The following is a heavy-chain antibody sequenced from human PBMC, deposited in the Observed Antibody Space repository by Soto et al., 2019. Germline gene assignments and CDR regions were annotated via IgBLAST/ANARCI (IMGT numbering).Heavy chain of an antibody. CDR3: ARCPSYYYDSSGYWVSWFDP. Sequence: PPASVKVSCKASGYTFTSYGISWVRQAPGQGLEWMGWISAYNGNTNYAQKLQGRVTMTTDTSTSTAYMELRSLRSDDTAVYYRARCPSYYYDSSGYWVSWFDPWGQGTLVTVSS. V-gene: IGHV1-18*04. CDR1: GYTFTSYG. D-gene: IGHD3-22*01. J-gene: IGHJ5*02. CDR2: ISAYNGNT.